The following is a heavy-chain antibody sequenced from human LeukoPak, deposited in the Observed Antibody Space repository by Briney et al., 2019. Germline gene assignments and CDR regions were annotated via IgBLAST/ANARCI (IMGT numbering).Heavy chain of an antibody. Sequence: KESGPTLVKPTQTLTLTCTFSGFSLSSSGVGVGWVRQPPGKALEWLAPIYWDDDKRYSPSLKSRLTITKDTSKNQVVLTMTNMDPVDTATYYCAHSVEYSESYRLPFDYWGQGTLVTVSS. CDR3: AHSVEYSESYRLPFDY. V-gene: IGHV2-5*02. CDR1: GFSLSSSGVG. D-gene: IGHD1-26*01. CDR2: IYWDDDK. J-gene: IGHJ4*02.